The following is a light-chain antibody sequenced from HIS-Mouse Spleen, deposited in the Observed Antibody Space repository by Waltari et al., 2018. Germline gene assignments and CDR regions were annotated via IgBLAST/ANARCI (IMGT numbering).Light chain of an antibody. CDR2: EDS. Sequence: SYELTPPPSVSVSPGQTARITCPGDALPKKYAYWYQQKSGQAPGLVIYEDSKRPPGIPERFSGSSSGTMATLTISGAQVEDEADYYCYSTDSSGNHRVFGGGTKLTVL. J-gene: IGLJ2*01. CDR3: YSTDSSGNHRV. V-gene: IGLV3-10*01. CDR1: ALPKKY.